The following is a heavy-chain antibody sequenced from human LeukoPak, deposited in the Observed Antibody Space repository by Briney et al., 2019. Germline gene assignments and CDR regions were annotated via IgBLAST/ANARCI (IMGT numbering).Heavy chain of an antibody. Sequence: SETLSLTCAVSAASISNYDLSWIRQAPGKGLEWIGYISTSGSTNYNPSLKSRVSISLDTSKNRFSLNLNFVTAADTAVYYCASPRSGYRYTFDYWGQGALVTVSS. V-gene: IGHV4-4*09. J-gene: IGHJ4*02. CDR1: AASISNYD. CDR2: ISTSGST. CDR3: ASPRSGYRYTFDY. D-gene: IGHD3-22*01.